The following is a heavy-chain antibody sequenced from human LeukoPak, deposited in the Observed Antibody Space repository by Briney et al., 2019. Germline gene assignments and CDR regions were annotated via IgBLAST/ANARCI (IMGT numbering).Heavy chain of an antibody. Sequence: PGGSLRHSCAASGFTFSSYGMSWVRQAPGKGLEWVSAISGSGGSTYYADSVKGRFTISRDNSKNTLYLQMNSLRAEDTAVYYCARGYCSGGSCYSYYYYSYMDVWGKGTTVTVSS. CDR3: ARGYCSGGSCYSYYYYSYMDV. D-gene: IGHD2-15*01. J-gene: IGHJ6*03. V-gene: IGHV3-23*01. CDR2: ISGSGGST. CDR1: GFTFSSYG.